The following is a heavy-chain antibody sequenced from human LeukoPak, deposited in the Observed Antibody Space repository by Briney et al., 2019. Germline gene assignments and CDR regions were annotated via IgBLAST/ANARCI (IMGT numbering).Heavy chain of an antibody. CDR3: ARAPLIKNRSSWLYFDY. Sequence: PSETLSLTCTVSGGSISSYYWSWIRQPPGKGLEWIGYIYYSGSTNYNPSLKSRVTISVDTSKNQFSLKLSSVTAADTAVYYCARAPLIKNRSSWLYFDYWGQGTLVTVSS. CDR2: IYYSGST. D-gene: IGHD6-13*01. CDR1: GGSISSYY. V-gene: IGHV4-59*01. J-gene: IGHJ4*02.